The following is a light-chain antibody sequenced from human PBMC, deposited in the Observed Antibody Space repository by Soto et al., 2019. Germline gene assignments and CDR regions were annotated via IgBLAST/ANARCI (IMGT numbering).Light chain of an antibody. CDR3: QQYSSYPFP. V-gene: IGKV1-8*01. CDR1: QGISSY. J-gene: IGKJ4*01. CDR2: AAS. Sequence: AIRMTQSPSSFSASTGDRVTITCRASQGISSYLAWYQQKPGKAPKLLIYAASTLQSGVPSRFSGSGSGTDFTLTISGLQSEDFATYYCQQYSSYPFPFGGGTTVEIK.